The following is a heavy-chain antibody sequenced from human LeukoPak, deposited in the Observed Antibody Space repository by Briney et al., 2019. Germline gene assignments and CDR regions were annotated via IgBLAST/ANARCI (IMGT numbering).Heavy chain of an antibody. J-gene: IGHJ5*02. CDR1: GYTFTNYY. V-gene: IGHV1-2*02. CDR3: ARGVLAGYDYTGHPFYNRFDP. CDR2: INPNSGST. Sequence: PEASVKVSCKASGYTFTNYYMHWVRQAPGQGLEWMGWINPNSGSTNYAQKYQGRVTMARDTSISTAYMELNRLRSDDTAVYYCARGVLAGYDYTGHPFYNRFDPWGQGALVTVSS. D-gene: IGHD2-8*02.